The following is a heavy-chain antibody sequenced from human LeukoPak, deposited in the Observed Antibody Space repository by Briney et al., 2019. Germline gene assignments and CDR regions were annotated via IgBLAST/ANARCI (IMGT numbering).Heavy chain of an antibody. J-gene: IGHJ4*02. CDR3: ARDGHAPQSPYYFAY. Sequence: SETLSLTCTVSGGSISSSSYYWGWIRQPPGKGLEWIGSIYYSGSTYYNPSLKSRVTISVDTSKNQFSLQLNSVTPEDTAVYYCARDGHAPQSPYYFAYWGQGTLVTVSS. CDR1: GGSISSSSYY. V-gene: IGHV4-39*02. CDR2: IYYSGST.